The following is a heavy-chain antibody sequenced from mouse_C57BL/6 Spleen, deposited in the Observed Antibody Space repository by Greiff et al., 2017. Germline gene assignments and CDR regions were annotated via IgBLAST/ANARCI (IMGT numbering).Heavy chain of an antibody. CDR1: GYTFTSYW. CDR2: IDPSDSYT. D-gene: IGHD1-1*01. CDR3: ARLIYYYGSNDFFDY. J-gene: IGHJ2*01. Sequence: QVQLQQPGAELVRPGTSVKLSCKASGYTFTSYWMHWVKQRPGQGLEWIGVIDPSDSYTNYNQKFKGKATLTVDTSSSTAYMQLSSLTSEDSAVYYCARLIYYYGSNDFFDYWGQGTTLTVSS. V-gene: IGHV1-59*01.